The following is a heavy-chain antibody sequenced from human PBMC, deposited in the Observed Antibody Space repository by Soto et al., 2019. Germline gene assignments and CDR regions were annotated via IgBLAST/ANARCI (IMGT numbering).Heavy chain of an antibody. CDR2: IHIAGNTI. V-gene: IGHV3-48*01. CDR1: RFTFSSYS. CDR3: ARDPHSLDY. Sequence: PGGSLRLSCAASRFTFSSYSMNWVRQAPGKGLEWVSYIHIAGNTIYYADSVKGRFTISRDNARNSLYLQMNSLRVEDTAVYYCARDPHSLDYWGQGTLVTVSS. J-gene: IGHJ4*02. D-gene: IGHD2-21*01.